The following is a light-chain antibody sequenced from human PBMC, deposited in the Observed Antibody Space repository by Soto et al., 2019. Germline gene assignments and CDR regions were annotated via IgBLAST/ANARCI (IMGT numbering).Light chain of an antibody. Sequence: DIEMTQSPSSLSASIGDRITITCRASQSISTYLNWYQQKPGKAPHLLIYGASTLQNGVPSRFSGSGSATDFTLTISSLQPEDFATYYCQQSFITPPLTFGGGTKVEIK. CDR2: GAS. CDR3: QQSFITPPLT. J-gene: IGKJ4*01. V-gene: IGKV1-39*01. CDR1: QSISTY.